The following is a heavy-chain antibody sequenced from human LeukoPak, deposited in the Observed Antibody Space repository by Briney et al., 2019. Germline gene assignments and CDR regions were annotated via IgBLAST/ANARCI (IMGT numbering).Heavy chain of an antibody. J-gene: IGHJ4*02. Sequence: GGSLRLSCAASGFTFSSCGMSWVRQAPGKGLQWVSGISVSGGTTHYADSVKGRLTISRDNSKHTLYLQMNSLRAEDTALYYCTKGFYDSGSSLSALDHWGQGTLVTVSS. CDR3: TKGFYDSGSSLSALDH. D-gene: IGHD3-10*01. CDR2: ISVSGGTT. V-gene: IGHV3-23*01. CDR1: GFTFSSCG.